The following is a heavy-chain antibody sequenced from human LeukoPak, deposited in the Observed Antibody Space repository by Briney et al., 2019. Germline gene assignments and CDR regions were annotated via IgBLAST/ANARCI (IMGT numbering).Heavy chain of an antibody. D-gene: IGHD2-2*02. V-gene: IGHV1-8*03. J-gene: IGHJ3*02. Sequence: ASVKVSCKASGYTFTSYDINWVRQAPGQGLEWMGWMNPNSGNTDYAQKFQGRVTITRNTSISTAYMELSSLRSEDTAVYYCARGCSSTRCYMDAFDIWGQGTMVTVSS. CDR3: ARGCSSTRCYMDAFDI. CDR2: MNPNSGNT. CDR1: GYTFTSYD.